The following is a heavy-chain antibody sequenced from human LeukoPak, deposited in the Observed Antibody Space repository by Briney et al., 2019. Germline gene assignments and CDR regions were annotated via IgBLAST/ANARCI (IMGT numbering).Heavy chain of an antibody. J-gene: IGHJ4*02. V-gene: IGHV3-21*01. D-gene: IGHD4-23*01. CDR2: ITGGGSNI. CDR3: AKGFAVTAGWIVG. Sequence: GGSLRLSCAASGFTFSSYSMNWVRQAPGEGLEWVSFITGGGSNIYYADSVKGRFTISRDNSKNSLYLQMNSLRAEDTAVYYGAKGFAVTAGWIVGWGQGTLVT. CDR1: GFTFSSYS.